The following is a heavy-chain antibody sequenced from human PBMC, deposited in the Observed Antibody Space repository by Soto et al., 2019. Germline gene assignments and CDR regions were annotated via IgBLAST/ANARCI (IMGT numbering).Heavy chain of an antibody. D-gene: IGHD5-18*01. CDR3: AKPWIRLWLRSGATD. J-gene: IGHJ4*02. V-gene: IGHV3-30*18. CDR1: GFTFSSYG. Sequence: QVQLVESGGGVVQPGRSLRLSCAASGFTFSSYGMHWVRQAPGKGLEWVAVISYDGSNKYYADSVKGRFTISRDNSKNALYLQMNSLRAEDTAVYYCAKPWIRLWLRSGATDWCQGTLVTVSS. CDR2: ISYDGSNK.